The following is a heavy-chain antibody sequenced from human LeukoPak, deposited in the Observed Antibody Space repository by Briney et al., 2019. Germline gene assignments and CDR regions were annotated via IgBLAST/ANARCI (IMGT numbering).Heavy chain of an antibody. CDR3: ARGRLVVTALDY. Sequence: GGSLRLSCAASGFTFSTYNMNWVRQAPGKGLEYVSVISSNGGSTYYANSVKGRFTISRDNSKNTLYLQMGSLRPEDMAVYYCARGRLVVTALDYWGQGTLVTVSS. CDR1: GFTFSTYN. J-gene: IGHJ4*02. V-gene: IGHV3-64*01. CDR2: ISSNGGST. D-gene: IGHD2-21*02.